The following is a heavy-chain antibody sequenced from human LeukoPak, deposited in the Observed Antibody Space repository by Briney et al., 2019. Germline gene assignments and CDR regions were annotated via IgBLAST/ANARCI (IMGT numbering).Heavy chain of an antibody. Sequence: PGGSLRLSCAASGFTFSSYWMSWVRQAPGKGLEWVANSEQDASDKYYVDSVKGRFTISRDNAKNSLYLQMNSLRAEDTAVYYCARSGFDSSGWYILRRVGMDPYYFDYWGQGTLVTVSS. D-gene: IGHD6-19*01. CDR2: SEQDASDK. V-gene: IGHV3-7*01. CDR3: ARSGFDSSGWYILRRVGMDPYYFDY. CDR1: GFTFSSYW. J-gene: IGHJ4*02.